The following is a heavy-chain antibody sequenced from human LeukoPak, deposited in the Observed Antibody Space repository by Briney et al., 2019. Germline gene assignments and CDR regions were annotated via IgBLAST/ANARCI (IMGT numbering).Heavy chain of an antibody. CDR3: ARHFPLWFGEFLDPLDY. CDR2: IRHDGSNK. Sequence: GGSLRLSCVASGFTFSSYGMHWVRQAPGKGLEWVAFIRHDGSNKYYADSVKGRFTISRDNSKNTLYLQMNSLRAEDTAVYYCARHFPLWFGEFLDPLDYWGQGTLVTVSS. J-gene: IGHJ4*02. D-gene: IGHD3-10*01. CDR1: GFTFSSYG. V-gene: IGHV3-30*02.